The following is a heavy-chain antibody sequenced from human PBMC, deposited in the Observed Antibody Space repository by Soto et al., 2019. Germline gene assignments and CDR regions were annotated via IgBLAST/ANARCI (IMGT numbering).Heavy chain of an antibody. D-gene: IGHD3-3*01. J-gene: IGHJ4*02. CDR2: MNPNSGNT. V-gene: IGHV1-8*01. CDR3: ARSAGATYYDFWSGYGGRHHHDY. CDR1: GYTFTSYD. Sequence: QVQLVQSGAEVKKPGASVKVSCKASGYTFTSYDINWVRQATGQGLEWMGWMNPNSGNTGYAQKFQGRVTMTRNTSISTAYMELSGLRSEDTAVYYCARSAGATYYDFWSGYGGRHHHDYWGQGTLVTVSS.